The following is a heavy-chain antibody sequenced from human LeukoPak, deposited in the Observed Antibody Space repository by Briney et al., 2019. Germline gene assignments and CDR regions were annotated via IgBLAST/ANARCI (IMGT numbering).Heavy chain of an antibody. V-gene: IGHV4-4*08. Sequence: PSETLSLTCTVSGGSISSYYWSWIRQPPGKGLEWIGYIYTSGSTNYNPSLKSRVTISVDTSKNQFSLKLSSVTAADTAVYYCARFVVPAAMAPYFDLWGRGTLVTVSS. D-gene: IGHD2-2*01. CDR2: IYTSGST. J-gene: IGHJ2*01. CDR3: ARFVVPAAMAPYFDL. CDR1: GGSISSYY.